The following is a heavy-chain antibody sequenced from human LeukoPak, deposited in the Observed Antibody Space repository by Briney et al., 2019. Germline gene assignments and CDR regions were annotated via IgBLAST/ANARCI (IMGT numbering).Heavy chain of an antibody. CDR3: ARGDGYNRFTDALYNWFDP. CDR1: GGSFSGYY. D-gene: IGHD5-24*01. J-gene: IGHJ5*02. Sequence: PSETLSLTCAVYGGSFSGYYWSWIRQPPGKGLEGSGEISHSGSTNYNPSLKSRITISVDQSKHQFSLTLSSVTAADTAVYYCARGDGYNRFTDALYNWFDPWGQGTLVTVSS. CDR2: ISHSGST. V-gene: IGHV4-34*01.